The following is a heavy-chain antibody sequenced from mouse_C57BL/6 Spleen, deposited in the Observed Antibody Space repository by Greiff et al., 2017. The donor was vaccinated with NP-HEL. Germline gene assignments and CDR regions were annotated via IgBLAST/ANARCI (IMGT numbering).Heavy chain of an antibody. D-gene: IGHD1-1*01. CDR2: IWSDGST. CDR3: ARQRDGSSLYYAMDY. Sequence: VKLVESGPGLVAPSQSLSITCTVSGFSLTSYGVHWVRQPPGKGLEWLVVIWSDGSTTYNSALKSRLSISKDNSKSQVFLKMNSLQTDDTAMYYCARQRDGSSLYYAMDYWGQGTSVTVSS. V-gene: IGHV2-6-1*01. J-gene: IGHJ4*01. CDR1: GFSLTSYG.